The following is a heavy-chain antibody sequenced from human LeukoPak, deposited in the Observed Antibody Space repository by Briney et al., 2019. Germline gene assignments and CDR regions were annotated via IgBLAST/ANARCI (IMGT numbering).Heavy chain of an antibody. CDR2: LYSERGKT. CDR1: GYTFTALS. D-gene: IGHD2-8*01. J-gene: IGHJ3*02. Sequence: SVNVSLKSSGYTFTALSTHWMRQAPPKGLDGVGGLYSERGKTVYAQKLKGRATVTEDESEDTVYMQMNGLTSDDTAVYFCAIDGPQWDIIHYIAFDIWGQGTMVIVS. CDR3: AIDGPQWDIIHYIAFDI. V-gene: IGHV1-24*01.